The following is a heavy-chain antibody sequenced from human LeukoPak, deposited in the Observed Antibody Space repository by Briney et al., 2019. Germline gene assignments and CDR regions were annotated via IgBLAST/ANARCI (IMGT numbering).Heavy chain of an antibody. Sequence: GGSLRLSCAASGFTFSSYEMNWVRQAPGKGLEWVSYISSSGSTIYYADSVKGRFTVSRDNAKKSLFLQMNSLRAEDTAVYYCARDRGVALQLWTDLDYWGQGTLVTVSS. CDR3: ARDRGVALQLWTDLDY. V-gene: IGHV3-48*03. D-gene: IGHD5-18*01. CDR1: GFTFSSYE. CDR2: ISSSGSTI. J-gene: IGHJ4*02.